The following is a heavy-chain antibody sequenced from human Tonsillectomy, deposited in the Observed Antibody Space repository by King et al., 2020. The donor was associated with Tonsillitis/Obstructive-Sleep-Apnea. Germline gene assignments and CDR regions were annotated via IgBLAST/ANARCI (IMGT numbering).Heavy chain of an antibody. V-gene: IGHV3-9*01. Sequence: VQLVESGGGLVQPGRSLRLSCAASGFAFDDFAMHWVRQAPGKGLEWVSGISWNSGNIGYADSVKGRFTISRDNAKNSLYLQMNSLRAEDTALYYCTKAHYYDFWSGYCFDYWGQGTLVTVSS. CDR3: TKAHYYDFWSGYCFDY. D-gene: IGHD3-3*01. CDR1: GFAFDDFA. CDR2: ISWNSGNI. J-gene: IGHJ4*02.